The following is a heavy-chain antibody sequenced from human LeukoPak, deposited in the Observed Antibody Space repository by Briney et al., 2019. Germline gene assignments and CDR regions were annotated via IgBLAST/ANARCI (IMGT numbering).Heavy chain of an antibody. CDR1: GYTFTSYY. CDR3: ASCSGGSCYLPYYYMDV. V-gene: IGHV1-46*01. Sequence: ASVKVSCKASGYTFTSYYMHWVRQAPGQGLEWMGIINPSGGSTSYAQKFQGRVTMTRDTSTSTVYMELSRLRSDDTAVYYCASCSGGSCYLPYYYMDVWGKGTTVTVSS. J-gene: IGHJ6*03. D-gene: IGHD2-15*01. CDR2: INPSGGST.